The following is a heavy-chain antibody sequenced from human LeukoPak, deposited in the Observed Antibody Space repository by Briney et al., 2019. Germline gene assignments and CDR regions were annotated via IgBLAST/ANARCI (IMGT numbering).Heavy chain of an antibody. Sequence: SETLSLTCAVSGGSISTYYWSWIRQPPGKGLEWIGYIYYSGSTNYKPSLKSRVSISVDTAKNQFPLKLSSVTAADTAVYYCARQRGSYGGYDHDAFNIWGQGTMVTVSS. J-gene: IGHJ3*02. D-gene: IGHD5-12*01. CDR1: GGSISTYY. CDR3: ARQRGSYGGYDHDAFNI. CDR2: IYYSGST. V-gene: IGHV4-59*08.